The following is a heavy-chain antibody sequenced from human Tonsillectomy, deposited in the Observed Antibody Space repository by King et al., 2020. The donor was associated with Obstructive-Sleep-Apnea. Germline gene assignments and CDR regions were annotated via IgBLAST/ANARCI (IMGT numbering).Heavy chain of an antibody. D-gene: IGHD4/OR15-4a*01. V-gene: IGHV4-39*07. CDR2: IYYSGST. Sequence: QLQESGPGLVKPSETLSLTCSVSGGSISSSNYYWGWVRQPPGRGLEWIGDIYYSGSTYCNPSLKSRGNISVDTSNNQFSLNLNSVTAADTAVYYCARDSTVVLTPHFDYWGQGILVTVSS. CDR1: GGSISSSNYY. CDR3: ARDSTVVLTPHFDY. J-gene: IGHJ4*02.